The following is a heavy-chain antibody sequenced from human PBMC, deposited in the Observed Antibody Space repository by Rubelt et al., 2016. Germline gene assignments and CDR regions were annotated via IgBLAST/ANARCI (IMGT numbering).Heavy chain of an antibody. CDR1: GYTFTSYG. Sequence: QVQLVQSGAEVKKPGASVKVSCKASGYTFTSYGISWVRQAPGQGLEWMGWISAYNGNTNYAQKLKGRGTMTTDTPTSTPYRGLKSLRSDDTAVYYCARDRIRIAARQGWYFDLWGRGTLVTVSS. V-gene: IGHV1-18*01. CDR3: ARDRIRIAARQGWYFDL. CDR2: ISAYNGNT. J-gene: IGHJ2*01. D-gene: IGHD6-6*01.